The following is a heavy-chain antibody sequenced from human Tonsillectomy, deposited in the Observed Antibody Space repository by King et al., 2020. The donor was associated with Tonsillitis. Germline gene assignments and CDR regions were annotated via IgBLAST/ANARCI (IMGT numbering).Heavy chain of an antibody. CDR2: IKSKTDGGTT. CDR1: GFTFSNAW. Sequence: VQLVESGGGLVKPGGSLRLSCAASGFTFSNAWMSWVRQAPGKGLEWVGRIKSKTDGGTTDYAAPVKGRFTISRDDSKNTLYLQMNSLKTEDTAVYYCTTSGKIGYCSSTSCYTDYWGQGTLVTVSS. V-gene: IGHV3-15*01. J-gene: IGHJ4*02. CDR3: TTSGKIGYCSSTSCYTDY. D-gene: IGHD2-2*02.